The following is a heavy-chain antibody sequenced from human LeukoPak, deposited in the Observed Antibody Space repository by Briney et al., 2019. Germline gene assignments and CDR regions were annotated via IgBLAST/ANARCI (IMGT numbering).Heavy chain of an antibody. CDR1: GXSISSGYW. Sequence: PSEPLSLTSAVSGXSISSGYWWSWVRQPPGKGLEWIGEVHHTGRTNYNPSLKSRVTISVDKSKNQFSLKLTSVTAADTAVYYCARNGDYSADSWGQGTLLTVSS. J-gene: IGHJ4*02. CDR3: ARNGDYSADS. D-gene: IGHD4-17*01. V-gene: IGHV4-4*02. CDR2: VHHTGRT.